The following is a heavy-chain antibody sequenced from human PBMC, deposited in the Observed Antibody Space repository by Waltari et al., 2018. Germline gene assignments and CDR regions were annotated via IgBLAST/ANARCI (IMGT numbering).Heavy chain of an antibody. J-gene: IGHJ2*01. CDR3: AKGYSSSWYLGSYWYFDL. V-gene: IGHV3-23*04. CDR2: ISGSGGST. Sequence: EVQLVESGGGLVQPGGSLRLSCAASGFNFSSYAMSWVRQAPGKGLEWVSAISGSGGSTYYADSVKGRFTISRDNSKNTLYLQMTSLRAEDTAVYYCAKGYSSSWYLGSYWYFDLWGRGTLVTVSS. D-gene: IGHD6-13*01. CDR1: GFNFSSYA.